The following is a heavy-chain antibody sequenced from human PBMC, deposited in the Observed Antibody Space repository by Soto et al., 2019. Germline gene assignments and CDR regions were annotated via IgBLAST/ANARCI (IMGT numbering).Heavy chain of an antibody. J-gene: IGHJ3*02. CDR1: GFTFSSYG. CDR3: ARLYCSATSCYSVGAFDI. D-gene: IGHD2-2*01. CDR2: IWFDGSDK. V-gene: IGHV3-33*01. Sequence: GGSLRLSCAASGFTFSSYGMHWVRQAPGKGLEWVALIWFDGSDKYYTESVKGRFTISRDNPKSTLYLQMNSLRAEDTALYYCARLYCSATSCYSVGAFDIRGPGTMVTVSS.